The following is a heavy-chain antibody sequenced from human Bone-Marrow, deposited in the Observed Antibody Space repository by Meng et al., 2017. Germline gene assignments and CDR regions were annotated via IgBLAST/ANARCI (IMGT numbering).Heavy chain of an antibody. Sequence: GESLKISCAVSGVSFRDSDIHWVRQAPGKGLEWVSRISSDGSATSYADSVKGRFTSSRDNAKSTLYLQMSSLRDEDTAVYYCSRGVSYYSDYWGQGTLVTVSS. CDR2: ISSDGSAT. D-gene: IGHD2-8*01. J-gene: IGHJ4*02. V-gene: IGHV3-74*01. CDR3: SRGVSYYSDY. CDR1: GVSFRDSD.